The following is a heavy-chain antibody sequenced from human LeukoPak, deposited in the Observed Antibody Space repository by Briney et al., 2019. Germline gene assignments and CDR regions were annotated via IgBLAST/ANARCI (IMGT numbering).Heavy chain of an antibody. CDR2: ISYDGSNK. D-gene: IGHD3-10*01. Sequence: GGSLRLSCAASGFTFSSYGMHWVRQAPGKGLEWVAVISYDGSNKYYADSVKGRFTISRDISKNTPYLQMNSLRAEDTAVYYCARVLSGRGSLYSYYYYMDVWGKGTTVTISS. V-gene: IGHV3-30*03. CDR3: ARVLSGRGSLYSYYYYMDV. CDR1: GFTFSSYG. J-gene: IGHJ6*03.